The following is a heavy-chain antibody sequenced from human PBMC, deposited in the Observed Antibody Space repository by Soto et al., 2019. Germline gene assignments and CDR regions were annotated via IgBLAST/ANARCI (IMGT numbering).Heavy chain of an antibody. CDR3: TTGLVSSTWLYGAQSRYDY. D-gene: IGHD6-13*01. Sequence: GGSLRLSCVASGFTFSNAWMSWVRQAPGKGLEWVCRIKSKADSGTTDYAATVKGRFTSSRDDSKNTLYLKMNSQKTGDTAVYYCTTGLVSSTWLYGAQSRYDYWGKGTLVTVSS. V-gene: IGHV3-15*01. CDR1: GFTFSNAW. J-gene: IGHJ4*02. CDR2: IKSKADSGTT.